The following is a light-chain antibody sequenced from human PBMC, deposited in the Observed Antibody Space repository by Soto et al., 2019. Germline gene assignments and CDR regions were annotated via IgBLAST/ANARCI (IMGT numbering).Light chain of an antibody. Sequence: EIVMTQSPGTLSVSPGERATLSCRASQSVRSKLAWYQQKPGQAPRLLIYDASTRATGIPARFSGSGSGTEFTLTISILQSEDFAVYYCQQYNNLPPITFGQGTRLEIK. J-gene: IGKJ5*01. CDR2: DAS. CDR3: QQYNNLPPIT. V-gene: IGKV3-15*01. CDR1: QSVRSK.